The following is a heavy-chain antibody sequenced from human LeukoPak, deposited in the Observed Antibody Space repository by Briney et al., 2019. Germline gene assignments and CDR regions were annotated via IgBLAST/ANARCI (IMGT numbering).Heavy chain of an antibody. CDR3: ARGVVVVPAAMGPHFDY. Sequence: SETPSLTCAVSGYSISSGYFWGWIRQSPRKGLEWIGSIYHSGSTYYNPSLKSRVTISVDTSKNQFSLKLSSVPAADTAVYYCARGVVVVPAAMGPHFDYWGQGTLVTVSS. CDR2: IYHSGST. V-gene: IGHV4-38-2*01. D-gene: IGHD2-2*01. J-gene: IGHJ4*02. CDR1: GYSISSGYF.